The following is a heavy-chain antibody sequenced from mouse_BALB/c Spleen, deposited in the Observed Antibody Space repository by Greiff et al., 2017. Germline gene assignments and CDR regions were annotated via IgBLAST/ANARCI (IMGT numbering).Heavy chain of an antibody. Sequence: ESGPGLVKPSQSLSLTCTVTGYSITSDYAWNWIRQFPGNKLEWMGYISYSGSTSYNPSLKSRISITRDTSKNQFFLQLNSVTTEDTATYYCARRYYDYDENAMDYWGQGTSVTVSS. CDR3: ARRYYDYDENAMDY. CDR2: ISYSGST. CDR1: GYSITSDYA. D-gene: IGHD2-4*01. J-gene: IGHJ4*01. V-gene: IGHV3-2*02.